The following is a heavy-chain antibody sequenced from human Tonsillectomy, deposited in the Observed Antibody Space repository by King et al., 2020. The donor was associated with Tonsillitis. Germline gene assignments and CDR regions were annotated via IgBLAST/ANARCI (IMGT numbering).Heavy chain of an antibody. J-gene: IGHJ4*02. CDR1: GFTFVNYW. D-gene: IGHD1-26*01. CDR2: RKQDGSEK. Sequence: VQLVESGGDLVQPGGSLRLSCAASGFTFVNYWMSWVRQAPVKWLELVSNRKQDGSEKYYLDTVKCRFTISRDNAKNSLYLQMNSLRGEDTAVYYCARVRGSYSLDYWGLGTLVTVSS. CDR3: ARVRGSYSLDY. V-gene: IGHV3-7*04.